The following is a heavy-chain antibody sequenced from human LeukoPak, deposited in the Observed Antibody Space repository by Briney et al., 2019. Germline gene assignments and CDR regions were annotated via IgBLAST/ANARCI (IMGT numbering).Heavy chain of an antibody. CDR2: IGGADGST. V-gene: IGHV3-23*01. CDR1: GFTFSNSA. CDR3: ARHNSVWYGDAFDV. J-gene: IGHJ3*01. D-gene: IGHD6-19*01. Sequence: SGGSLRLSCAASGFTFSNSAMSWVRQAPRKGLEWVSAIGGADGSTYYADSVKGRFTISRDIFRKTLYLQMNSLRAEDTAAYYCARHNSVWYGDAFDVWGQGAMVTVSS.